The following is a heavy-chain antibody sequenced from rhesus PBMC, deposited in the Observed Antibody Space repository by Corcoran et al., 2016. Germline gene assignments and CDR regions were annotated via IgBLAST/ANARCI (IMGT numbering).Heavy chain of an antibody. Sequence: EVQLVETGGGLVQPGGSLRLSCAASGFTFSTYGMSWVRQAPGTGLEWVSGISYTGGSTYYADSMKGRFTISRDNSRNTLSLQMNSLRAEDTAVYYCAKALYGSSLNSLDVWGRGVLVTVSS. CDR2: ISYTGGST. CDR3: AKALYGSSLNSLDV. CDR1: GFTFSTYG. D-gene: IGHD4-29*01. J-gene: IGHJ5-2*02. V-gene: IGHV3S5*01.